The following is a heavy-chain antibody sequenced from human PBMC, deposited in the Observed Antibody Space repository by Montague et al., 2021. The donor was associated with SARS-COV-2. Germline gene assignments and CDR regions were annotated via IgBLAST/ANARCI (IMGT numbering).Heavy chain of an antibody. CDR1: GGSISSGGYY. D-gene: IGHD3-22*01. Sequence: TLSLTCTVSGGSISSGGYYWSWIRQHPGKGLEWIGYIYYSGSSYYNPSLKSRVTISVDTSKNQFSLKLSSVTAADTAAYYCARVRITMIIVVTYFDYWGQGTLVTVSS. CDR2: IYYSGSS. J-gene: IGHJ4*02. V-gene: IGHV4-31*03. CDR3: ARVRITMIIVVTYFDY.